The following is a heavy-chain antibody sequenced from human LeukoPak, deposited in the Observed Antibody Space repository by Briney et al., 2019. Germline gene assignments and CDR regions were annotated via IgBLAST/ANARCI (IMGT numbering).Heavy chain of an antibody. J-gene: IGHJ3*01. CDR1: GYTFTSYD. CDR3: ARDRWTVGYCSSPSCYDSAFDL. V-gene: IGHV1-8*03. CDR2: MNPNSGNT. D-gene: IGHD2-2*01. Sequence: GASVTVSYKASGYTFTSYDINWVRQATGQGGEWMGWMNPNSGNTGYAQKFQGRVTITRNTSISTAYMELSSLRSEDTAVYYCARDRWTVGYCSSPSCYDSAFDLWGQGSLVTVGS.